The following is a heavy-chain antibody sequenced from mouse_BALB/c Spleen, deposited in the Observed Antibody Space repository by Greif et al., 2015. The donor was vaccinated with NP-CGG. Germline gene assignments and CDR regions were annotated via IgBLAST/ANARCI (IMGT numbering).Heavy chain of an antibody. V-gene: IGHV5-6-3*01. J-gene: IGHJ2*01. CDR3: ARGLRFDY. Sequence: DVMLVESGGGLVQPGGSLKLSCAASGFTFSSYGMSWVRQTPDKRLELVATINSNGGSTYYPDSVKGRFTISRDNAKNTLYLQMSSLKSEDTAMYYCARGLRFDYWGQGTTLTVPS. D-gene: IGHD1-1*01. CDR2: INSNGGST. CDR1: GFTFSSYG.